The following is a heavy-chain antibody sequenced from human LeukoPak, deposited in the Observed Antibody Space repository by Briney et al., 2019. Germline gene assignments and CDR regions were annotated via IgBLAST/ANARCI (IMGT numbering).Heavy chain of an antibody. V-gene: IGHV1-2*02. J-gene: IGHJ4*02. CDR2: INPNSGGT. Sequence: ASVKVSCKASGYIFTSYYMYWVRQAPGQGLEWMGWINPNSGGTNYAQKFQGRVTMTRDTSISTAYMELSRLRSDDTAVYYCARDLHYYGSGSYYLFDYWGQGTLVTVSS. CDR1: GYIFTSYY. CDR3: ARDLHYYGSGSYYLFDY. D-gene: IGHD3-10*01.